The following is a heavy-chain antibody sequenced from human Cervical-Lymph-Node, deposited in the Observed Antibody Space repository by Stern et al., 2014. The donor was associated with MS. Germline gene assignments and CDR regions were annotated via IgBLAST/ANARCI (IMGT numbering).Heavy chain of an antibody. CDR1: DYTFTNYG. D-gene: IGHD3-22*01. J-gene: IGHJ4*02. V-gene: IGHV1-18*01. Sequence: QVQLVQSGTEVKKPGASVKVSCKASDYTFTNYGISWVRQAPGQGLEWMGWISTSNGNTDYAQKFQGRVSMTTDTSTTTAYMELRSLGPDDTAVYYCARLIGFYYDSSGYFPRYFDSWGQGTLVTVSS. CDR2: ISTSNGNT. CDR3: ARLIGFYYDSSGYFPRYFDS.